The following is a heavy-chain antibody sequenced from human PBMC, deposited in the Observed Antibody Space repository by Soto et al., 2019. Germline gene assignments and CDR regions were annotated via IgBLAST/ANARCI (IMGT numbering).Heavy chain of an antibody. Sequence: SETLSLTCTVSGCSISSYYWSWIRQPPGKGLEWIGYIYYSGSTNYNPSLKSRVTISVDTSKNQFSLKLSSVTAADTAVYYCARDRDCTNGVCYAGNFDYWGQGTLVTVSS. V-gene: IGHV4-59*01. J-gene: IGHJ4*02. CDR3: ARDRDCTNGVCYAGNFDY. CDR1: GCSISSYY. D-gene: IGHD2-8*01. CDR2: IYYSGST.